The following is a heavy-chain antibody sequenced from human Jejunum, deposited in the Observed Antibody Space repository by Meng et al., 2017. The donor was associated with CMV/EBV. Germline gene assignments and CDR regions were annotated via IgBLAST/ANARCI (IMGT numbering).Heavy chain of an antibody. V-gene: IGHV2-5*02. CDR1: AFSPSILGGG. J-gene: IGHJ4*02. Sequence: QMPSQEAVPTMVKPTQTAPTTCGFSAFSPSILGGGLGWCRQPPGKAREWLALIYRGDDKRYSPSLNSRLTIAQDTSKNEVVLTLSNIGPADTGTYYCAHFVGGYYPSRPDYWGQGTLVTVSS. D-gene: IGHD1-26*01. CDR2: IYRGDDK. CDR3: AHFVGGYYPSRPDY.